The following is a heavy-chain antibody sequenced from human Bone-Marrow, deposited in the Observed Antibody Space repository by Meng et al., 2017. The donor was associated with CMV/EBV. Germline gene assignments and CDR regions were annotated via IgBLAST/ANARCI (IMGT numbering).Heavy chain of an antibody. CDR3: ARGALHCSGGSCFRGFDP. V-gene: IGHV4-4*02. CDR1: SITSSNW. Sequence: SITSSNWWTWVRPTPGKGLEWIGEIYHSGSTNYSPSLKSRATISVDKSKNQFSLTLNSLIAADTAVYYCARGALHCSGGSCFRGFDPWGRGTLVTVSS. D-gene: IGHD2-15*01. CDR2: IYHSGST. J-gene: IGHJ5*02.